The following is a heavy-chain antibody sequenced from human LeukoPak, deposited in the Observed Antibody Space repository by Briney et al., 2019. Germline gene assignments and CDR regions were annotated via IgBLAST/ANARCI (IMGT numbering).Heavy chain of an antibody. CDR2: IYTGDSDT. D-gene: IGHD2-15*01. CDR3: ARSVVAATPACFDP. Sequence: GQSLKISCKGSGYSFTSYWTGWVRQMPGKGLECMGIIYTGDSDTRYSPSFQGQVTISADKPISTAYLQWSSLKAPDTAMYYCARSVVAATPACFDPWGQGTLVTVSS. CDR1: GYSFTSYW. V-gene: IGHV5-51*01. J-gene: IGHJ5*02.